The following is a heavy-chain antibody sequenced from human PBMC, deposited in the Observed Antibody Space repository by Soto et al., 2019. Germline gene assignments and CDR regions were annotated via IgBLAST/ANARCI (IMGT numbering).Heavy chain of an antibody. Sequence: GGSLRLSCAASGFTFSSYAMSWVRQAPGKGLEWVSAISGSGGSTYYADSVKGRFTISRDNSKNTLYLQMNSLRAEDTAVYYCAKDLRIVGATWAFDYWGQGTLVTVSS. CDR3: AKDLRIVGATWAFDY. J-gene: IGHJ4*02. CDR1: GFTFSSYA. CDR2: ISGSGGST. V-gene: IGHV3-23*01. D-gene: IGHD1-26*01.